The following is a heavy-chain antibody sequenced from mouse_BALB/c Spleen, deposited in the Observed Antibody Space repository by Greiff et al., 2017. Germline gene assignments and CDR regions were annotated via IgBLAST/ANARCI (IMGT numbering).Heavy chain of an antibody. J-gene: IGHJ4*01. CDR3: SSGGNYVYYYAMDY. V-gene: IGHV7-3*02. CDR1: GFTFTDYY. CDR2: IRNKANGYTT. D-gene: IGHD2-1*01. Sequence: DVQLVQSGGGLVQPGGSLRLSCATSGFTFTDYYMSWVRQPPGKALEWLGFIRNKANGYTTENSVSVKGRFTISRDNSQSFLYLQMNTLRAEDSDTYFCSSGGNYVYYYAMDYWGQGTSVTVSS.